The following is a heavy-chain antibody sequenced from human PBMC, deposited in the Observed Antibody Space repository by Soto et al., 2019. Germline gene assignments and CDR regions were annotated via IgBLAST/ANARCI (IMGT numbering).Heavy chain of an antibody. Sequence: PVGSLGLSCAASGFTFSSYAMHWVRQTPGKGLEWVANINEDGSEKFFADSVKGRFTISRDNAKNSLSLQMNSLTADDTAVYYCARTGWPQSSYYFDYWGQGTLVTVSS. V-gene: IGHV3-7*03. CDR2: INEDGSEK. J-gene: IGHJ4*02. D-gene: IGHD3-16*01. CDR3: ARTGWPQSSYYFDY. CDR1: GFTFSSYA.